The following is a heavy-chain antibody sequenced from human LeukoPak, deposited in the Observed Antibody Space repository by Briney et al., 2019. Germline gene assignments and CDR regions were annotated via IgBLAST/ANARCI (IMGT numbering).Heavy chain of an antibody. J-gene: IGHJ3*01. CDR2: MNDSGST. CDR3: ARKGFVESTGWRGAFDV. D-gene: IGHD2-8*02. V-gene: IGHV4-34*01. CDR1: RGSFSGYF. Sequence: PSETLSLTCDVYRGSFSGYFWSWIRQTPGKGLEWLGEMNDSGSTNYNPSLKSRVTISVAVSKNQYSLRLTSVTAADTAVYYCARKGFVESTGWRGAFDVWGQGTMVTVSP.